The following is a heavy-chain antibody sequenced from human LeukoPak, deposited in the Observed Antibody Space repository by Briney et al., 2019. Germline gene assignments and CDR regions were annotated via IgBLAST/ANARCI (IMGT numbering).Heavy chain of an antibody. CDR1: GGSFSGYY. J-gene: IGHJ4*02. CDR2: INHSGST. V-gene: IGHV4-34*01. CDR3: ARGASGYSYGLDY. Sequence: SETLSLTCAVYGGSFSGYYWSWIRQPPGKGLEWIGEINHSGSTNYNPSLKSRVTISVDTSKNQFSLKLSSVTAADTAVYCCARGASGYSYGLDYWGQGTLVTVSS. D-gene: IGHD5-18*01.